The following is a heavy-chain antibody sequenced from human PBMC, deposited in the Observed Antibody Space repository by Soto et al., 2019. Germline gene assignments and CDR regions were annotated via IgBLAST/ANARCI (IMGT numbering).Heavy chain of an antibody. Sequence: EVQLVESGGGLVKPGRSLRVSCTSSGFTFDDYALTWFRQAPGKGLEWLGLIRGIAYGGTTEYAASVKGRFTISRDHSKSVDYLQMSSLKTEYTAVYYCSRVSCTSTSCLYYFDYWGQGTLVTVSS. D-gene: IGHD2-2*01. V-gene: IGHV3-49*05. CDR1: GFTFDDYA. J-gene: IGHJ4*02. CDR2: IRGIAYGGTT. CDR3: SRVSCTSTSCLYYFDY.